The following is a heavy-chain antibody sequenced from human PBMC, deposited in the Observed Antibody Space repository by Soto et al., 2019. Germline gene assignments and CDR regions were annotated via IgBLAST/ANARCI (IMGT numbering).Heavy chain of an antibody. D-gene: IGHD6-19*01. Sequence: HPGGSLRLSCAASGFSISSYAMNWVRQAPGKGLEWVSSFENSDDDTKYADSVKGRFTISRDNSKNTLYLQMDSLKAEDTAVYYCAKVYNGWSFDSWGQGTLVTVSS. J-gene: IGHJ5*01. CDR1: GFSISSYA. CDR2: FENSDDDT. CDR3: AKVYNGWSFDS. V-gene: IGHV3-23*01.